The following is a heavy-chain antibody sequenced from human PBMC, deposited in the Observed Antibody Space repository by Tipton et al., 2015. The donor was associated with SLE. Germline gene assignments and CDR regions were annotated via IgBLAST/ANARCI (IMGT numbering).Heavy chain of an antibody. D-gene: IGHD6-13*01. CDR3: ARECIALLY. CDR1: GFTFSSYA. CDR2: ISYDGSNK. Sequence: SLRLSCAASGFTFSSYAMHWVRQAPGKGLEWVAVISYDGSNKYYADSVKGRFTISRDNSKNTLYLQMNSLRAEDTAVYYRARECIALLYWGQGTLVTVSS. V-gene: IGHV3-30*04. J-gene: IGHJ4*02.